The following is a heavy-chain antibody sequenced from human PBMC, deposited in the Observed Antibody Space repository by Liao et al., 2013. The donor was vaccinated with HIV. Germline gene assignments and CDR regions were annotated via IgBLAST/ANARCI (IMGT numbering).Heavy chain of an antibody. CDR2: INHSGST. J-gene: IGHJ4*02. D-gene: IGHD5-18*01. V-gene: IGHV4-34*01. CDR1: GGSFSGYY. Sequence: QLLLQESGPRMVKPSETLSLTCAVYGGSFSGYYWRWIRQPPGKGLEWIGEINHSGSTNYNPSLKSRVTISVDTSKNQFSLKLSSVTAADTAVYYCARGSGYSYGRRFDYWGQGALVTVSS. CDR3: ARGSGYSYGRRFDY.